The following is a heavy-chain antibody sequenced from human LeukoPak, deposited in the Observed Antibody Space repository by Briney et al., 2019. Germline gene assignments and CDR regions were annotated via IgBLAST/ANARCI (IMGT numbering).Heavy chain of an antibody. CDR1: GFIFPLYT. Sequence: GGSLRPSCAASGFIFPLYTMNWVRQAPGKGLEWVSNISSSSDIIFYADSVKGRFTISRDNAKNLLFLQVNSLTAEDTAVYYCARESDAAFDIWGQGTMVSVSS. D-gene: IGHD5-24*01. CDR3: ARESDAAFDI. V-gene: IGHV3-48*01. J-gene: IGHJ3*02. CDR2: ISSSSDII.